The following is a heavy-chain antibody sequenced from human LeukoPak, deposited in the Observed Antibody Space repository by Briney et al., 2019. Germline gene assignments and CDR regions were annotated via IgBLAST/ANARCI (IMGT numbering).Heavy chain of an antibody. CDR2: LSLSGGST. J-gene: IGHJ4*02. Sequence: GGSLSLSCAAYAFTFSSYGMRWVSQAPGKGLEWVSALSLSGGSTSYAVSVKGRFTISRDNSKNMLYLQMNSLRSEDTAVYYCAKVVGVIAPEDIDYWGQGTLVTVSS. D-gene: IGHD3-22*01. V-gene: IGHV3-23*01. CDR3: AKVVGVIAPEDIDY. CDR1: AFTFSSYG.